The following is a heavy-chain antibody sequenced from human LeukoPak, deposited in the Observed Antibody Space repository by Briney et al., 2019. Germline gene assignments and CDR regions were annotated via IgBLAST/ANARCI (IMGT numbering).Heavy chain of an antibody. CDR2: FDPEDGET. J-gene: IGHJ4*02. V-gene: IGHV1-24*01. D-gene: IGHD6-19*01. CDR1: GYTLTELS. CDR3: ATPREYSSGWDFDY. Sequence: ASVKVSCKVSGYTLTELSMHWVRQAPGKGLEWMGGFDPEDGETIYAQKFQGRVTMTEDTSTDTAYMELSSLRSEDTAVYYCATPREYSSGWDFDYWGQGTLVTVSS.